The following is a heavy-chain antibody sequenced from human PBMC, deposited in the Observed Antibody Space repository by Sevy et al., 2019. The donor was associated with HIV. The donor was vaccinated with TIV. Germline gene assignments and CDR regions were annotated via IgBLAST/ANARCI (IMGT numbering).Heavy chain of an antibody. J-gene: IGHJ4*02. D-gene: IGHD3-10*01. CDR3: AKDLPDYYGSGSFRY. CDR1: GFTFSSYG. V-gene: IGHV3-30*02. CDR2: IRYDGSNK. Sequence: GGSLRLSCAASGFTFSSYGMHWVRQAPGKGLEWVAFIRYDGSNKYYADSVKGRFTISRDNSKNTLYLQMNSLRAEDTAVDYCAKDLPDYYGSGSFRYWGQGTLVTVSS.